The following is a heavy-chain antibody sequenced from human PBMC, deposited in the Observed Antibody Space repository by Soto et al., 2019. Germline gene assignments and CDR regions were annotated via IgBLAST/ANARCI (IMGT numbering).Heavy chain of an antibody. V-gene: IGHV1-69*01. CDR2: IIPIFGTA. J-gene: IGHJ6*02. CDR1: GGTFSSYA. CDR3: ARLPITMVRGDWGYHYGMDV. Sequence: QVQLVQSGAEVKKPGSSVKVSCKASGGTFSSYAISWVRQAPGQGLEWMGGIIPIFGTANYAQKFQGRVTITADESTSTAYMELSSLRSEDTAVYYCARLPITMVRGDWGYHYGMDVWGQGTTVTVSS. D-gene: IGHD3-10*01.